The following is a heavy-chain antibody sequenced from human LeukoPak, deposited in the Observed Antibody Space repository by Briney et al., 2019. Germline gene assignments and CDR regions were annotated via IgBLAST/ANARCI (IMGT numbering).Heavy chain of an antibody. D-gene: IGHD6-19*01. CDR2: INHSGST. CDR3: ARGRQQWLVPLDY. J-gene: IGHJ4*02. V-gene: IGHV4-34*01. Sequence: SETLSLTCAVYGGSFSGYYWSWIRQPPGKGLEWIGEINHSGSTNYNPSLKSRVTISVDTSKNQFSLKLRSVTAADTAVYYCARGRQQWLVPLDYWGQGTLVTVSS. CDR1: GGSFSGYY.